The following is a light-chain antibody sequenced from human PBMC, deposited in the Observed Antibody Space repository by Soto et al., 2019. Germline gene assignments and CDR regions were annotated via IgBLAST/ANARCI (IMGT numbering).Light chain of an antibody. J-gene: IGLJ1*01. CDR3: CSYGGYYNYV. CDR2: DVS. CDR1: STDVGGYNY. Sequence: QSVLTQPRPVSGSPGQSVTISSTGTSTDVGGYNYVSWHQQHPGKAPKVMIYDVSKRPSGVPDRCSGSKSGNTASLTISGLQAEDDADYYCCSYGGYYNYVFGTGTKVTVL. V-gene: IGLV2-11*01.